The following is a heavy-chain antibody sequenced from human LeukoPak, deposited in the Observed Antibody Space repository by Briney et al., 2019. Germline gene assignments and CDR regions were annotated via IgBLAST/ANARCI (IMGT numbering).Heavy chain of an antibody. V-gene: IGHV5-51*01. CDR2: IYPGDSDT. J-gene: IGHJ5*02. CDR3: SRALHSGRYNWFDP. Sequence: GESLKISCKGSGYSFTSYWIGWVRQMPGKGLEWMGIIYPGDSDTRYSPSFQGQVTISADKSISTAYLQLSSLKASDTAMYYCSRALHSGRYNWFDPWRQGTLVTVSS. D-gene: IGHD6-19*01. CDR1: GYSFTSYW.